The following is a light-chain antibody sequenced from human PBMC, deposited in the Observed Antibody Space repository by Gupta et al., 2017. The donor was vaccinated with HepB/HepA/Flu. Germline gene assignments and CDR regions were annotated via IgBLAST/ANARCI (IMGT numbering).Light chain of an antibody. V-gene: IGKV1-27*01. CDR3: QKYYSAPFT. Sequence: IQITQSPSSLSAAVGDRVTITCRASQAISNYVAWYQQKPGKVPKRLIYAASTLRSGVPSRFSGSGSGTDFTLTISSLQPEDVATYYCQKYYSAPFTFGPGTKVDIK. CDR2: AAS. CDR1: QAISNY. J-gene: IGKJ3*01.